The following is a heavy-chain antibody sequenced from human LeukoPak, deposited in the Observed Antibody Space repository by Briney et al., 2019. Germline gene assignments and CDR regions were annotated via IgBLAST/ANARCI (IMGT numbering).Heavy chain of an antibody. D-gene: IGHD2-21*01. V-gene: IGHV3-30*18. J-gene: IGHJ4*02. CDR2: ISHDGSNK. CDR3: AKDGGGAVTNYPDY. Sequence: GGSLRLSCAVSGFTFSSYGMHWVRHPPGKGLEWVADISHDGSNKYFADSVKGRFTISRDNSKNTLYLEMNSLRAEDAAVYYCAKDGGGAVTNYPDYWGQGSLVTVSS. CDR1: GFTFSSYG.